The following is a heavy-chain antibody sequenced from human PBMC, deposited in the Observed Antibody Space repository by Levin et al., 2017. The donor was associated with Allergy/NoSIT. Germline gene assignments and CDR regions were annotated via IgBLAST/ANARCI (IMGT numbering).Heavy chain of an antibody. CDR3: AKDGGSGWYGYFQH. J-gene: IGHJ1*01. D-gene: IGHD6-19*01. Sequence: GGSLRLSCAASGFTLISYGMHWVRQAPGKGLEWVAVISYDGSDKYYADSVKGRFTISRDNSKNTLFLQMNSLRAEDTAVYYCAKDGGSGWYGYFQHWGQGTLVTVSS. CDR2: ISYDGSDK. CDR1: GFTLISYG. V-gene: IGHV3-30*18.